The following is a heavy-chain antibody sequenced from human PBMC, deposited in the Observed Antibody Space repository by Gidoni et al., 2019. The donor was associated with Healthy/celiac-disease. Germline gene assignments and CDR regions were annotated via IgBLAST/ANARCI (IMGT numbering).Heavy chain of an antibody. Sequence: QVQLVQSGAEVKKPGASVKVSCKASGYTFTSYYMHWVRQAPGQGLEWMGIINPSGGSTSYAQKFQGRVTMTRDTSTSTVYMELSSLRSEDTAVYYCARGGSGRLRAGDAFDIWGQGTMVTVSS. CDR2: INPSGGST. CDR3: ARGGSGRLRAGDAFDI. CDR1: GYTFTSYY. V-gene: IGHV1-46*01. J-gene: IGHJ3*02. D-gene: IGHD6-19*01.